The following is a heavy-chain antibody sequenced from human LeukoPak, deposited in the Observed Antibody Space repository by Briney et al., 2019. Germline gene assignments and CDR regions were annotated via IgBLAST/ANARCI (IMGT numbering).Heavy chain of an antibody. D-gene: IGHD6-13*01. J-gene: IGHJ4*02. CDR2: IRYDGSNK. CDR3: AKDFTAAAGTGVFGY. V-gene: IGHV3-30*02. CDR1: GFTFSSYG. Sequence: GGSLRLSCAASGFTFSSYGMHWVRQAPGKGLEWVAFIRYDGSNKYYADSVKGRFTISRDNSKNTLYLQMNSLRAEDTAVYYCAKDFTAAAGTGVFGYWGQGTLVTVSS.